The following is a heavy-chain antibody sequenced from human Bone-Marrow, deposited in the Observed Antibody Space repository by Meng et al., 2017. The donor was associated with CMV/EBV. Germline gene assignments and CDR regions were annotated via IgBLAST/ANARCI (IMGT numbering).Heavy chain of an antibody. D-gene: IGHD3-10*01. Sequence: GGSLRLSCAASGFTFSSYWMSWVRQAPGKGLEWVANIKQDGSEKYYVDSVKGRFTISRDNAKNSLYLQMNSLRAEDTAVYYCARGPRGQPTPGDYWGQGTLVTVSS. J-gene: IGHJ4*02. V-gene: IGHV3-7*01. CDR1: GFTFSSYW. CDR2: IKQDGSEK. CDR3: ARGPRGQPTPGDY.